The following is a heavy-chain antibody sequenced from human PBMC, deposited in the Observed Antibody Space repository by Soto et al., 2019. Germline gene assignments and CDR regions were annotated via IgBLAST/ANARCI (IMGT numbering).Heavy chain of an antibody. Sequence: QVQLQESGPGLVKPSETLSLTCAVSGDSISSYYCMWIRQPPGKGLASIGYLYSGRSANYNPSLRRLGTLSLVTATIHCSLMLSSMTAAETAVYYCALRSMEVVLEYWGQGTLVTVST. CDR2: LYSGRSA. CDR3: ALRSMEVVLEY. V-gene: IGHV4-59*01. D-gene: IGHD2-15*01. CDR1: GDSISSYY. J-gene: IGHJ4*02.